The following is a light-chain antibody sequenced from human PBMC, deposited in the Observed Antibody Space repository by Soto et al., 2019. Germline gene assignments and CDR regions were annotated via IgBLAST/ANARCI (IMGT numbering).Light chain of an antibody. CDR1: SSDVGSYDL. J-gene: IGLJ2*01. CDR3: CSYAGSSTQV. V-gene: IGLV2-23*02. Sequence: QSALTQPASVSGSPGQSITVSCTGTSSDVGSYDLVSWYQQHPGKAPKLMIYEVSKRPSGVSNRFSGSKSGNTASLTISGLQAEDEGDYYCCSYAGSSTQVFGGGTQLTVL. CDR2: EVS.